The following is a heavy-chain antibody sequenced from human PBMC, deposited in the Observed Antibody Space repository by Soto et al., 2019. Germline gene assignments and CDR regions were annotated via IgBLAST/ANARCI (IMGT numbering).Heavy chain of an antibody. CDR3: AKDRRKWGDSPFEK. J-gene: IGHJ4*02. Sequence: QVQLVESGGGVVQPGRSLRLSCAASGFTFSKFGMHWLRQAPGRGLEWVAGISNDGSEEYYVDSVKGRFNISRDNSKITLSLPMNSLRFEDTAVYFCAKDRRKWGDSPFEKWGQGTLVTVSS. V-gene: IGHV3-30*18. D-gene: IGHD2-21*02. CDR1: GFTFSKFG. CDR2: ISNDGSEE.